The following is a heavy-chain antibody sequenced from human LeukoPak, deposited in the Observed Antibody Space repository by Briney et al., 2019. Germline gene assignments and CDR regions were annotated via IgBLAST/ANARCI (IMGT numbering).Heavy chain of an antibody. D-gene: IGHD2-2*01. CDR1: GSTFSDYY. Sequence: PGGSLRLSCAASGSTFSDYYMSWIRQAPGKGLEWVSYISSSGSTIYYADSVKGRFTISRDNAKNSLYLQMNSLRAEDTAVYYCARYCSSTSCYSWWFDPWGQGTLVTVSS. CDR3: ARYCSSTSCYSWWFDP. CDR2: ISSSGSTI. V-gene: IGHV3-11*01. J-gene: IGHJ5*02.